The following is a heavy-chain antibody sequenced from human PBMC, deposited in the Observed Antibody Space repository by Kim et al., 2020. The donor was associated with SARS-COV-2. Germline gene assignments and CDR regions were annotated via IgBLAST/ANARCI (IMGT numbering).Heavy chain of an antibody. J-gene: IGHJ5*01. CDR3: GKDRLAHRGMRGWRFDY. Sequence: GGSLRLSCAASGFIFGNYGMHWVRQTPGKGLEWVAVISYDGTYKEYADLVKGRFAISSDTAENTVSLQMNSLRVEDTDVYDCGKDRLAHRGMRGWRFDY. CDR1: GFIFGNYG. D-gene: IGHD6-19*01. CDR2: ISYDGTYK. V-gene: IGHV3-33*05.